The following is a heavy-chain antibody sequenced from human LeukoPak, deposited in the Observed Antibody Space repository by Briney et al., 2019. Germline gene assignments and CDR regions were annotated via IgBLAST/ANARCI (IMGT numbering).Heavy chain of an antibody. V-gene: IGHV3-30-3*01. D-gene: IGHD3-10*01. CDR1: GFTFSSYA. J-gene: IGHJ4*02. CDR2: ISYDGSNK. Sequence: GRSLRLSCAASGFTFSSYAMHWVRQAPGKGLEWVAVISYDGSNKYYADSVKGRFTISRDNSQNTLYLQMNSLRAEDTAVYYCARDSLTPITMVRGDMDYWGQGTLVTVSS. CDR3: ARDSLTPITMVRGDMDY.